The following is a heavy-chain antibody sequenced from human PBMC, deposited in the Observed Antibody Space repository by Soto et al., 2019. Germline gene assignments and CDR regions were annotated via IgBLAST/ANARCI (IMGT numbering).Heavy chain of an antibody. Sequence: PGGSLRLSCAASGFTFDDYTMHWVRQAPGKGLEWVSSISSGGGSIYYADSVKGRFTISRDNAKNSLYLQMNSLRAEDTAVYYCAKAGSNYLYYYYMDVWGKGTTVTVSS. CDR3: AKAGSNYLYYYYMDV. J-gene: IGHJ6*03. CDR1: GFTFDDYT. D-gene: IGHD3-10*01. CDR2: ISSGGGSI. V-gene: IGHV3-21*01.